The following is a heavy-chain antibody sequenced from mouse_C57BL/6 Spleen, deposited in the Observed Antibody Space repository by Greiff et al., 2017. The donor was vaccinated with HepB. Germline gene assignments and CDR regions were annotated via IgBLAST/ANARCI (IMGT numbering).Heavy chain of an antibody. V-gene: IGHV1-76*01. CDR3: ARTGYYGGLDY. Sequence: VQLQESGAELVRPGASVKLSCKASGYTFTDYYINWVKQRPGQGLEWIARIYPGSGNTYYNEKFKGKATLTAEKSSSTAYMQLSSLTSEDSAVYFCARTGYYGGLDYWGQGTTLTVSS. D-gene: IGHD1-1*01. CDR1: GYTFTDYY. CDR2: IYPGSGNT. J-gene: IGHJ2*01.